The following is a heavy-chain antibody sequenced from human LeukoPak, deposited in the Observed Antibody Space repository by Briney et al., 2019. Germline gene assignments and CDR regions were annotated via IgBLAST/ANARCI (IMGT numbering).Heavy chain of an antibody. CDR2: IYYSGST. V-gene: IGHV4-30-4*08. CDR1: GGSISRGDYY. Sequence: SETLSLTCTVSGGSISRGDYYWSWIRQPPGKGLEWIGYIYYSGSTYYNPSLKSRVTISVDTSKNQFSLKLSSVTAADTAVYYCARVVVLALWFGERRAPYFDYWGQGTLVTVSS. CDR3: ARVVVLALWFGERRAPYFDY. D-gene: IGHD3-10*01. J-gene: IGHJ4*02.